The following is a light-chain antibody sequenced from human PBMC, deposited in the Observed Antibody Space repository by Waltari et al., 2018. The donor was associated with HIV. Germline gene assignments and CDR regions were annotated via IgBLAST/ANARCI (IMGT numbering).Light chain of an antibody. V-gene: IGLV3-25*03. CDR1: ALSKQY. Sequence: SYELTQPPSVSVSPGQTARITCSGDALSKQYDYWYQQKPGKAPLLVIYKDSERHSGIPERFSGSSSVTTVTLTISGVQAEDEADYYCQSTDSSGTYVGFGGGTKLTVL. CDR2: KDS. CDR3: QSTDSSGTYVG. J-gene: IGLJ2*01.